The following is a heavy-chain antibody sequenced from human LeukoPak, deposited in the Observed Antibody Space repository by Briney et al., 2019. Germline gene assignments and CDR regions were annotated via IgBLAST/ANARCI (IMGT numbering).Heavy chain of an antibody. J-gene: IGHJ4*02. Sequence: GALRHSCAASGFTVSSYYMSWVRQAPGKGLEWVSYISSSGSTIYYADSVKGRFTISRDNAKNSLYLQMNSLRAEDTAVYYCARGGGYCSGGSCYPSVAYYFDYWGQGTLVTVSS. V-gene: IGHV3-11*04. CDR1: GFTVSSYY. CDR2: ISSSGSTI. D-gene: IGHD2-15*01. CDR3: ARGGGYCSGGSCYPSVAYYFDY.